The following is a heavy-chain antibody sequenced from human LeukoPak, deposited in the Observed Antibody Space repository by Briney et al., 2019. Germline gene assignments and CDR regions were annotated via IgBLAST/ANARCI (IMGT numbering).Heavy chain of an antibody. CDR1: GFTFSTYT. J-gene: IGHJ6*03. D-gene: IGHD1-1*01. Sequence: PGGSLRLSCAASGFTFSTYTMNWVRQPPGKGLEWIGEINHSGSTNYNPSLKSRVTISVDTSKNQFSLKLSSVTAADTAVYYCASRKGTTSYYYYYYYMDVWGKGTTVTVSS. CDR3: ASRKGTTSYYYYYYYMDV. V-gene: IGHV4-34*01. CDR2: INHSGST.